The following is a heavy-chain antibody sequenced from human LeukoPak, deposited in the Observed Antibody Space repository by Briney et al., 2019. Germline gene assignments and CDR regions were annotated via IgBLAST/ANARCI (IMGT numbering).Heavy chain of an antibody. J-gene: IGHJ4*02. CDR2: IKQDGTEK. D-gene: IGHD2-2*01. Sequence: PGGSLRLSCVASGFTFSTFWMTWVRQAPGKVLEWVANIKQDGTEKYYVDSVKGRFTISRDNAKNSLYVQMDSLRAEDTAVYYCARDGVVPAAMSYYFDYWGQGTLVTVSS. CDR1: GFTFSTFW. V-gene: IGHV3-7*01. CDR3: ARDGVVPAAMSYYFDY.